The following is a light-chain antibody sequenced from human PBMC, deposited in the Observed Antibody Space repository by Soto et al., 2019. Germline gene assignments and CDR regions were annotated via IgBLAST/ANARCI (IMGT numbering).Light chain of an antibody. J-gene: IGLJ1*01. V-gene: IGLV2-11*01. CDR3: CSYAGSYTYV. CDR2: DVN. CDR1: SSDVGGDDF. Sequence: QSALTQPRSVSGSPGQSVTISCTGTSSDVGGDDFVSWYQQHPGKAPKLMIYDVNKRPSGVPDRFSGSKSGNTASLTISGLQAEDEADFYCCSYAGSYTYVFGTGTKVTVL.